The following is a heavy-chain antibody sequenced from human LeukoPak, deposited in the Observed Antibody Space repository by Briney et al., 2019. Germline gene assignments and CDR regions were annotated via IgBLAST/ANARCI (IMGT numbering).Heavy chain of an antibody. D-gene: IGHD2-2*01. CDR1: GGTFNNYA. CDR2: IIPIFGTA. Sequence: SVKVSCKASGGTFNNYAISWVRQAPGQGLEWMGGIIPIFGTANYAHKFQGRVTITTYESTSTAYMELSSLRSEDTAVYYCALADCSSTSCYGEGRPYYYYMNVWGKGTTVIVSS. V-gene: IGHV1-69*05. J-gene: IGHJ6*03. CDR3: ALADCSSTSCYGEGRPYYYYMNV.